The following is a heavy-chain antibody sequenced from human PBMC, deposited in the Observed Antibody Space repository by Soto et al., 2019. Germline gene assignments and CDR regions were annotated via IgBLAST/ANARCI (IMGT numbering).Heavy chain of an antibody. V-gene: IGHV3-53*02. CDR2: IYSGGST. Sequence: EVQLVETGGGLIQPGGSLRLSCAASGFTVSSNSMSWVRQAPGKGLEWVSVIYSGGSTYYADSVKGRFTISRDNSKNTLYLQMNSLRAEDTAVYYCARVDSSHSGSYLGVFDYWGQGTLVTVSS. J-gene: IGHJ4*02. CDR3: ARVDSSHSGSYLGVFDY. D-gene: IGHD1-26*01. CDR1: GFTVSSNS.